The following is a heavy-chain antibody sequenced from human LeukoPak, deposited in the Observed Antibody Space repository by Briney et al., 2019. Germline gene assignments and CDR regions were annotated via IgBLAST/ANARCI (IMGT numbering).Heavy chain of an antibody. Sequence: GGSLRLSCAASGFTFSSYAMSWVRQAPGKGLEWVSAISGSGGSTYYADSVKGRFTISRDNSKNTLYLQMNSLRAEDTAVYYCAKWEGNTRNYYDFWSGYPPAFDYWGQGTLVTVSS. J-gene: IGHJ4*02. CDR2: ISGSGGST. V-gene: IGHV3-23*01. CDR1: GFTFSSYA. CDR3: AKWEGNTRNYYDFWSGYPPAFDY. D-gene: IGHD3-3*01.